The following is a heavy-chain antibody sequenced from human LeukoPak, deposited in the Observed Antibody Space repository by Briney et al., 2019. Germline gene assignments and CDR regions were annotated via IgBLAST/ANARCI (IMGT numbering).Heavy chain of an antibody. D-gene: IGHD2-21*02. Sequence: SETLSLTCTVSGGSISTSNYYWGWIRQPPGKGLEWIGSIYYSGNAYYNLSLKSRVTISVDTSKNQFSLKLSSVTAADTAVYYCARHLAYCGGDCRNAFDIWGQGTMVTVSS. CDR2: IYYSGNA. CDR3: ARHLAYCGGDCRNAFDI. CDR1: GGSISTSNYY. J-gene: IGHJ3*02. V-gene: IGHV4-39*01.